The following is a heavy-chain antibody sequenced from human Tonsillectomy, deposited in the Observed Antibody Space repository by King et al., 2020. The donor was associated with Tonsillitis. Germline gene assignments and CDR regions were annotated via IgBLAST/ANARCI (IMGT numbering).Heavy chain of an antibody. J-gene: IGHJ6*02. CDR2: ISYDGSNK. D-gene: IGHD3-22*01. Sequence: VQLVESGGGVVQPGRSLRLSCAASGFTFSSYAMHWVRQAPGKGLEWVAVISYDGSNKYYADSVKGRFTISRDNSKNTLYLQMNSLRAEDTAVYYCARADDYDSSGYFDYYYYYGMDVWGQGTTVTVSS. CDR1: GFTFSSYA. V-gene: IGHV3-30-3*01. CDR3: ARADDYDSSGYFDYYYYYGMDV.